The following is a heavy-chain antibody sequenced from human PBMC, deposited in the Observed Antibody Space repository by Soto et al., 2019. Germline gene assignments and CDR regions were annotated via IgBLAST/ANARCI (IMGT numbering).Heavy chain of an antibody. CDR1: GGSISSYY. CDR2: IYYSGST. J-gene: IGHJ6*02. V-gene: IGHV4-59*01. CDR3: ARAQYSIFGDYYYGMDV. D-gene: IGHD3-9*01. Sequence: PSETLSLTCTVSGGSISSYYWSWIRQPPGKGLEWIGYIYYSGSTNYNPSLKSRVTISVDTSKNQFSLKLSSVTAADTAVYYCARAQYSIFGDYYYGMDVWGQGTTVTVS.